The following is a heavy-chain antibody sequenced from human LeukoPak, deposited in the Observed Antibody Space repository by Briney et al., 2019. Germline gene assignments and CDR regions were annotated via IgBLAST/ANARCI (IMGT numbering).Heavy chain of an antibody. CDR2: IHYSGIT. D-gene: IGHD4-17*01. V-gene: IGHV4-59*01. CDR1: GGSINSLY. Sequence: SETLSLTCTVSGGSINSLYWNWIRQLPGKGLEWIGYIHYSGITNYNPSFNSRVTISLDTSKNQFFLKLTSVTAADMAVYYCARGSRAVTTSSNIHPYYFDYWGQGTLVTVSS. J-gene: IGHJ4*02. CDR3: ARGSRAVTTSSNIHPYYFDY.